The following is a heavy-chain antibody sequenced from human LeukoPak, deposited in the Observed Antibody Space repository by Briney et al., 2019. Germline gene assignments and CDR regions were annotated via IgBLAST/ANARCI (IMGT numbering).Heavy chain of an antibody. D-gene: IGHD1-1*01. CDR2: IYTSGST. CDR3: ARARLERYMDV. Sequence: SETLSLTCTVSGGSISSYYWGWIRQPAGKGLEWIGRIYTSGSTNYNPSLKSRVTMSLDTSKNQSSLNLSSVTAADTAVYYCARARLERYMDVWGKGTTVTVSS. CDR1: GGSISSYY. J-gene: IGHJ6*03. V-gene: IGHV4-4*07.